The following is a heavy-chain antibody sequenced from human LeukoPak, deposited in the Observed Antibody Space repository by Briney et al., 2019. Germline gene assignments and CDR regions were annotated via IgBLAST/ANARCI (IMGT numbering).Heavy chain of an antibody. CDR1: GFTFSSYW. V-gene: IGHV3-7*01. D-gene: IGHD3-16*02. CDR2: IKQDGSDY. Sequence: GGSLRLSCAASGFTFSSYWMSWVRQAPGKGLEWVANIKQDGSDYYYVDSVKGRFTISRDNAKNSLYLQMNSLRAEDTAVYYCAREQTPVIHYYFDSWGQGTLVAVSS. CDR3: AREQTPVIHYYFDS. J-gene: IGHJ4*02.